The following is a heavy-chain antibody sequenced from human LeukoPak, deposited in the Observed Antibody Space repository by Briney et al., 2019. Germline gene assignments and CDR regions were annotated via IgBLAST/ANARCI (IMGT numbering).Heavy chain of an antibody. D-gene: IGHD6-13*01. CDR1: GYTFNIYY. V-gene: IGHV1-46*02. J-gene: IGHJ4*01. Sequence: GASVKVSCKTSGYTFNIYYIHWVRQAPGQGLEWMGIINPSGGSTTYAQKFQGRVTMTRDTSTTTVYMELNNLKSEDTAVYYCARDGSPARFDYWGHGTLVTVSS. CDR2: INPSGGST. CDR3: ARDGSPARFDY.